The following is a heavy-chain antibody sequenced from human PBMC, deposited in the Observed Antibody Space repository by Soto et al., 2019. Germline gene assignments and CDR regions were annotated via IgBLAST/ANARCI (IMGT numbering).Heavy chain of an antibody. J-gene: IGHJ6*02. CDR1: GYTFTSYY. CDR3: AREQLVRTYYYYGMDV. D-gene: IGHD6-6*01. V-gene: IGHV1-46*01. Sequence: ASVKVSCKASGYTFTSYYMHWVRQAPGQGLEWMGIINPSGGSTSYAQKFQGRVTMTRDTSTSTVYMELSSLRSEDTAVYYCAREQLVRTYYYYGMDVWGQGTKVTVSS. CDR2: INPSGGST.